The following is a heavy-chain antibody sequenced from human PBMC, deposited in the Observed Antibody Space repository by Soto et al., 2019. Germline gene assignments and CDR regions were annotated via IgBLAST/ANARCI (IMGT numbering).Heavy chain of an antibody. D-gene: IGHD1-26*01. CDR3: ALGPSLDY. CDR2: ISGSGGST. J-gene: IGHJ4*02. CDR1: GFTFSSYA. Sequence: PGGSLRLSCAASGFTFSSYAMSWVRQAPGKGLEWVSAISGSGGSTYYADSVKGRFTISSDTSTNTMYMEIDSLRSDDTAVYYCALGPSLDYWGQGTLVTVSS. V-gene: IGHV3-23*01.